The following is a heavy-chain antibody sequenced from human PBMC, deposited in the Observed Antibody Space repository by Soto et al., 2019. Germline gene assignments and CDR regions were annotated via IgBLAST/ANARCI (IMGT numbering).Heavy chain of an antibody. J-gene: IGHJ4*02. CDR2: MNPIFGTA. D-gene: IGHD2-15*01. V-gene: IGHV1-69*13. CDR1: GYTFTSYD. CDR3: ARGPGGPDGPGDY. Sequence: SVKVSCKASGYTFTSYDINWVRQATGQGLEWMGWMNPIFGTANYAQKFQGRVTITADESTSTAYMELSSLRSEDTAVYYCARGPGGPDGPGDYWGQGTLVTVSS.